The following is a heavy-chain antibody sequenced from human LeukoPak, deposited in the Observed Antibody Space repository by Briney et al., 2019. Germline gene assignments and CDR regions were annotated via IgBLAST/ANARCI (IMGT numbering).Heavy chain of an antibody. CDR1: GFTFRSHA. Sequence: GGSLRLSCVDSGFTFRSHAMSWVRQAPEKGLEFVSGIYENGGTTYYADSVKGRFSISRDNSKNTLYLQMDSLRGEDTAVYYCAKDFRIGYSAHFDYWGQGALVTVSS. CDR2: IYENGGTT. D-gene: IGHD2-21*01. V-gene: IGHV3-23*01. J-gene: IGHJ4*02. CDR3: AKDFRIGYSAHFDY.